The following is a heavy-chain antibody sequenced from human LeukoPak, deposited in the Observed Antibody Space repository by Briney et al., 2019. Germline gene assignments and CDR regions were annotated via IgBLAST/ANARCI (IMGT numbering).Heavy chain of an antibody. D-gene: IGHD2-15*01. Sequence: SGRSRRLAWAAAGFTFSSYGMHWVRQAASKWLEWVAVISYDGSNKYYADSVKGRFTISRDNSKNTLYLQMNSLRAEDTAVYYCAKDTCSGGSCYPDYYYYGMDVWGQGTTVTVSS. J-gene: IGHJ6*02. CDR3: AKDTCSGGSCYPDYYYYGMDV. CDR2: ISYDGSNK. V-gene: IGHV3-30*18. CDR1: GFTFSSYG.